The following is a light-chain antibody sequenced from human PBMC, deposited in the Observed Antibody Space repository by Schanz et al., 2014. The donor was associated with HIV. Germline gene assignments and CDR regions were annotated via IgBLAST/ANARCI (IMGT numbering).Light chain of an antibody. Sequence: DIQMTQSPSSLSASVGDRVTITCRASQSINNYLNWYQQKPGKVPKRLMYAASSLQSGVPSRFSGSGSGTEFTLTISSLQPEDFATYYCLQYNTYPWTFGQGTKVEIK. J-gene: IGKJ1*01. V-gene: IGKV1-17*01. CDR1: QSINNY. CDR2: AAS. CDR3: LQYNTYPWT.